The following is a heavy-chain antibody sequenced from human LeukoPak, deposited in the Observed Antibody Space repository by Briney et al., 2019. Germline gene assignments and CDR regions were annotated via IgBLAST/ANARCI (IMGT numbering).Heavy chain of an antibody. J-gene: IGHJ4*02. D-gene: IGHD2-15*01. V-gene: IGHV3-23*01. CDR1: GFTFSSYA. CDR3: AKDLGAAIAY. Sequence: GGSLRLSCAASGFTFSSYAMSWVRQAPGKGLEWVSAVSGSGGSTYYADSVRGRFTISRDNSKDTLYLQMNSLRAEDTAVYYCAKDLGAAIAYWGQGTLVTVSS. CDR2: VSGSGGST.